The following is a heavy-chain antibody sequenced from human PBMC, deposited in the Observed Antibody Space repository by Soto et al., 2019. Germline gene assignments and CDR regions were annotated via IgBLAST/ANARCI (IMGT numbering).Heavy chain of an antibody. CDR2: IYYSGST. J-gene: IGHJ6*02. Sequence: SETLSLTCSVSCGSISSGDYYWTWIRQPPGEGLEWIGYIYYSGSTYYNPSLKSRVTISIDTSKNQFSLELSSVTAADTAVYYCARDLLMVYAIRDYYYYGMDVWGQGTTVTVSS. D-gene: IGHD2-8*01. CDR1: CGSISSGDYY. CDR3: ARDLLMVYAIRDYYYYGMDV. V-gene: IGHV4-30-4*01.